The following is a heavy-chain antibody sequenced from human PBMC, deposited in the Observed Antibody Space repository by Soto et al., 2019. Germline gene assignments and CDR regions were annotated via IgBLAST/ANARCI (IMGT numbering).Heavy chain of an antibody. Sequence: TSETLSLTCTVSGGSISSYYWSWIRQPPGKGLEWIGYIYYSESTNYNPSLKSRVTISVDTSKNQFSLKLSSVTAADTAVYYCARLLHIAAAGTGAFDIWGQGTMVTVSS. CDR1: GGSISSYY. D-gene: IGHD6-13*01. V-gene: IGHV4-59*08. CDR2: IYYSEST. CDR3: ARLLHIAAAGTGAFDI. J-gene: IGHJ3*02.